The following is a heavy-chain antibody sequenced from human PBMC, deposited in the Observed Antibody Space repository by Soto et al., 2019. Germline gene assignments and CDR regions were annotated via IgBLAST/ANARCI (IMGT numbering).Heavy chain of an antibody. CDR2: INSDGSST. Sequence: PGGSLRLSCAASGFTFSSYWMHWVRQAPGKGLVWVSRINSDGSSTSYADSVKGRFTISRDNAKNTLYLQMNSLRAEDTAVYYCARGPSILVRGVYASGMDVWGQGTTVTVSS. CDR3: ARGPSILVRGVYASGMDV. V-gene: IGHV3-74*01. J-gene: IGHJ6*02. D-gene: IGHD3-10*01. CDR1: GFTFSSYW.